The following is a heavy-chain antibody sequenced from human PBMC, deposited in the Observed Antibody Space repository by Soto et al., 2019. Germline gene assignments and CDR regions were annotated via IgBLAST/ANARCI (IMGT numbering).Heavy chain of an antibody. CDR3: VRGRVGTGAFDI. J-gene: IGHJ3*02. CDR2: TNGDGSKT. V-gene: IGHV3-23*04. D-gene: IGHD1-1*01. CDR1: GFTFSSYA. Sequence: EVQLVESGGGLQHPGGSLRLSCAASGFTFSSYAMSWVGRTPGEGLEWVSATNGDGSKTYVAESVKGRFTISRDNSMNTLFLEMHSLRAVDTAVYHCVRGRVGTGAFDIWGQGTLVTVSS.